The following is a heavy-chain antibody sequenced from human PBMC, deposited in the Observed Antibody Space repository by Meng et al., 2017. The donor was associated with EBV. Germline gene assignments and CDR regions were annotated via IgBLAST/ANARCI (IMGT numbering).Heavy chain of an antibody. CDR2: FLPRLGAP. J-gene: IGHJ4*02. D-gene: IGHD3-10*01. CDR3: ASESGRGYTPDY. CDR1: GGPFRYYA. Sequence: QVQLVQHAAEVKKPGSSVKASCKTSGGPFRYYATSWVRQAPGQGLEWLGGFLPRLGAPNYAQKFHGRVKITADESTSTHYMDLSSLRSEDTAIYYCASESGRGYTPDYWGQGTLVTVSS. V-gene: IGHV1-69*01.